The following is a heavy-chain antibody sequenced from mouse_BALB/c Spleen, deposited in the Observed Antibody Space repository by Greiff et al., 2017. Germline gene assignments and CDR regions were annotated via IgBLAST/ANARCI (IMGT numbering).Heavy chain of an antibody. J-gene: IGHJ3*01. CDR2: INPSNGRT. CDR1: GYTFTSYW. V-gene: IGHV1S81*02. CDR3: ARVDYAWFAY. Sequence: VQLQQPGAELVKPGASVKLSCKASGYTFTSYWMHWVKQRPGQGLEWIGEINPSNGRTNYNEKFKSKATLTVDKSSSTAYMQLSSLTSEDSAVYYCARVDYAWFAYWGQGTLVTVSA. D-gene: IGHD2-4*01.